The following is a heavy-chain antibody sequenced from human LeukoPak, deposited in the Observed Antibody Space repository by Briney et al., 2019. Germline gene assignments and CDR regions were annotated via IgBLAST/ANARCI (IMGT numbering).Heavy chain of an antibody. CDR3: ARIGYSSSSFDY. J-gene: IGHJ4*02. D-gene: IGHD6-6*01. CDR1: GFTFSNYW. CDR2: INQDGSVK. V-gene: IGHV3-7*01. Sequence: GGSLRLSCAASGFTFSNYWMTWVRQAPGKGLEWVANINQDGSVKYYVGSVKGRFTISRDNAKNSVYLHMDSPRVEDTAVYICARIGYSSSSFDYWGQGTLVTVSS.